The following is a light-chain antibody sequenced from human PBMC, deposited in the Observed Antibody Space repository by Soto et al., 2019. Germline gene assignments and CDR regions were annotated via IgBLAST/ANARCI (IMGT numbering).Light chain of an antibody. CDR3: QHSGNSVT. J-gene: IGKJ4*01. CDR1: QTMRSSH. V-gene: IGKV3-20*01. CDR2: TAS. Sequence: VGLTLSPATLSLSPGDRATLHCRASQTMRSSHLAWYQQKPGQAPRLLIYTASTRTFDVPDRFSGSGSGTDFTLTITRLQPEDFAVYYCQHSGNSVTFCGGTKVDI.